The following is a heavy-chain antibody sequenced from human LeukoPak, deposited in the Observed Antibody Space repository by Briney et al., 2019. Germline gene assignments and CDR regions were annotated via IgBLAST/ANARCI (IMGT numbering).Heavy chain of an antibody. V-gene: IGHV3-23*01. CDR3: AKILHWQKIAAAGIYFDY. CDR1: GFTFSSYG. D-gene: IGHD6-13*01. CDR2: ISGSGGST. Sequence: PGGSLRLSCAASGFTFSSYGMSWVRQAPGKRLEWVSAISGSGGSTYYADSVKGRFTISRDNSKNTLYLQMNSLRAEDTAVYYCAKILHWQKIAAAGIYFDYWGQGTLVTVSS. J-gene: IGHJ4*02.